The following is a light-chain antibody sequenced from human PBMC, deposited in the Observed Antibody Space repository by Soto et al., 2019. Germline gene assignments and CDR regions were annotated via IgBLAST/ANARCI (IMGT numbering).Light chain of an antibody. CDR1: QSISNR. CDR3: QPFKSYSLT. J-gene: IGKJ4*01. CDR2: DAS. V-gene: IGKV1-5*01. Sequence: DIQMTQSTSTMSASVGDRVTITCQASQSISNRLAWYQQKPGKAPKVLIYDASSLQSGVPSRFSGSGSGTEFTLTISSLQPDDFATYYCQPFKSYSLTFGGGTKVDI.